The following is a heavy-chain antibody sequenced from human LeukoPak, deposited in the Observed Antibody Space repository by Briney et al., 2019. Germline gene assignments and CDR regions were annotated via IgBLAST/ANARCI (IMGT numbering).Heavy chain of an antibody. CDR2: INPNSGGT. J-gene: IGHJ4*02. CDR1: GYTFTGYY. Sequence: ASVKVSCKASGYTFTGYYMHWVRQAPGQELEWMGWINPNSGGTNYAQKFQGRVTMTRDTSISTAYMELSRLRSDDTAVYYCARVGVGYCSSTSCSFFDYWGQGTLVTVSS. D-gene: IGHD2-2*01. V-gene: IGHV1-2*02. CDR3: ARVGVGYCSSTSCSFFDY.